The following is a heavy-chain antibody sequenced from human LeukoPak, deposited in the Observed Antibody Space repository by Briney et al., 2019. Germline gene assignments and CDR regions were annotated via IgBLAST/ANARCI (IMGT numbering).Heavy chain of an antibody. Sequence: GGSLRLSCTASDFTLSTYGIHWVRQAPGKGLEWVAVVSYDGNVKYYADSVKGRFTISKDSSRSTLYLQMNSLRVDDTAVYYCAGGGIVVVPAAVSAAAPSYWGQGTLVTVSS. CDR2: VSYDGNVK. CDR3: AGGGIVVVPAAVSAAAPSY. D-gene: IGHD2-2*01. CDR1: DFTLSTYG. V-gene: IGHV3-30*03. J-gene: IGHJ4*02.